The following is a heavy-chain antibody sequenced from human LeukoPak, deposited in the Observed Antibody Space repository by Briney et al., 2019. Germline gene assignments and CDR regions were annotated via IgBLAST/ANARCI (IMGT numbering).Heavy chain of an antibody. D-gene: IGHD5-18*01. Sequence: GGSLRLSCAASGFTFSSYSMNWVRQAPGKGLEWVSYISSSSSTIYYADSVKGRFTISRDNAKNSLYLQMNSLRAEDTAVYYCAKVDGYSYGYGGGYGSDYWGQGTLVTVSS. CDR3: AKVDGYSYGYGGGYGSDY. V-gene: IGHV3-48*01. J-gene: IGHJ4*02. CDR1: GFTFSSYS. CDR2: ISSSSSTI.